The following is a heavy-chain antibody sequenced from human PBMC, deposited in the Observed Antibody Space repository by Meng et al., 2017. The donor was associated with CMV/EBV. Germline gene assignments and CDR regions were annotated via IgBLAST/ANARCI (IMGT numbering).Heavy chain of an antibody. CDR1: GYTCTGYY. V-gene: IGHV1-2*02. CDR3: ARDREVQAAMYGMDV. CDR2: INPKRGGT. D-gene: IGHD2-2*01. Sequence: GYTCTGYYRDWVRKGPGQGLGGMGWINPKRGGTNKAKKVQGRVTMTRDTSISTAYMELSRLRSDDTAVYYCARDREVQAAMYGMDVWGQGTTVTVSS. J-gene: IGHJ6*02.